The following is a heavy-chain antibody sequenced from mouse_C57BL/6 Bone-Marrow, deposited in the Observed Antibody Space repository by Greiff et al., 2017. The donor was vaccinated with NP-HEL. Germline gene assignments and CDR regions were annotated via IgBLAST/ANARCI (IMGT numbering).Heavy chain of an antibody. D-gene: IGHD1-1*01. CDR2: INPNNGGT. Sequence: VQLQQSGPELVKPGASVKISCKASGYTFTDYYMNWVKQSHGKSLEWIGDINPNNGGTSYNQKFKGKATLTVDKSSSTAYMELRSLTSEDSAVYYCAVTTVVAKDYWGQGTTLTVSS. J-gene: IGHJ2*01. CDR3: AVTTVVAKDY. CDR1: GYTFTDYY. V-gene: IGHV1-26*01.